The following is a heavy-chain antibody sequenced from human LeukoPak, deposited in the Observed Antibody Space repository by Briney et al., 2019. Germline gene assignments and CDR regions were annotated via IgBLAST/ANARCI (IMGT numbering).Heavy chain of an antibody. CDR3: AKLNGPAAMGYYYYGMDV. CDR1: GCIFSNYG. D-gene: IGHD2-2*01. Sequence: GGSLRLSCAASGCIFSNYGMHWVRQAPGKGLEWVAVISYDGCNKFYGDSVKGRFTISRDNSKKTLALKMNSLRDEDTAVYYCAKLNGPAAMGYYYYGMDVWGQGTTVTVSS. J-gene: IGHJ6*02. CDR2: ISYDGCNK. V-gene: IGHV3-30*18.